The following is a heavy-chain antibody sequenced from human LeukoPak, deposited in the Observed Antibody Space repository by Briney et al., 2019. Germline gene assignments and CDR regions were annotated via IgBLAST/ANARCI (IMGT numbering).Heavy chain of an antibody. J-gene: IGHJ6*02. D-gene: IGHD6-19*01. V-gene: IGHV1-69*13. Sequence: ASVKVSCKASGGTFSSYAISWVRQAPGQGLEWMGGIIPIFGTANYAQKFQGRVTITADESTSTAYMELSSLGSEDTAVYYCASPQVAVATRDYYYGMDVWGQGTTVTVSS. CDR1: GGTFSSYA. CDR3: ASPQVAVATRDYYYGMDV. CDR2: IIPIFGTA.